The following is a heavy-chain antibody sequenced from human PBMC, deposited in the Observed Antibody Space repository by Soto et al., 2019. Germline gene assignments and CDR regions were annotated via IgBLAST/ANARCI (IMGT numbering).Heavy chain of an antibody. Sequence: EVQVMESGGGLVQPGGSLRLSCAPSGFIFSSYWMSWVRQPPGKGLEWVANINRDGSVRNYVDSVKGRFTISRDNANNSAYLQTDSLRADATAVYYCTSARSSVGAPGGVIEFWGQGTLVTVSS. V-gene: IGHV3-7*03. D-gene: IGHD2-8*02. CDR2: INRDGSVR. CDR1: GFIFSSYW. J-gene: IGHJ4*02. CDR3: TSARSSVGAPGGVIEF.